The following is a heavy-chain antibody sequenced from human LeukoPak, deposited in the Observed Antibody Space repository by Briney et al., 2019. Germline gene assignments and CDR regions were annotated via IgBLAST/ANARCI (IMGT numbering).Heavy chain of an antibody. CDR1: GFTFSSYS. CDR3: ARIAAAGTWSLGFDF. V-gene: IGHV3-48*01. D-gene: IGHD6-13*01. CDR2: ISSSSSTI. J-gene: IGHJ4*02. Sequence: GGSLRLSCAASGFTFSSYSMNWVRQAPGKGLEWVSCISSSSSTIYYADSVKDRSTISRDNSKNTLFLQMNSLRAEDTAVYYCARIAAAGTWSLGFDFWGQGTLVTVSS.